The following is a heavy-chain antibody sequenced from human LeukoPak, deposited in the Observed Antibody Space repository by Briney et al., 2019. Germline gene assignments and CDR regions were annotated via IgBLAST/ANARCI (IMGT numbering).Heavy chain of an antibody. Sequence: GGSLRLSCAASGFTFSSYGMHWVRQAPGKGLEWVAVIWYDGSNKYYADSVKGRFTISRDNSKNTLYLQMNSLRAEDTAVCYCAREENIVVVPAAMAVPYGMDVWGQGTTVTVSS. D-gene: IGHD2-2*01. V-gene: IGHV3-33*01. CDR2: IWYDGSNK. CDR3: AREENIVVVPAAMAVPYGMDV. J-gene: IGHJ6*02. CDR1: GFTFSSYG.